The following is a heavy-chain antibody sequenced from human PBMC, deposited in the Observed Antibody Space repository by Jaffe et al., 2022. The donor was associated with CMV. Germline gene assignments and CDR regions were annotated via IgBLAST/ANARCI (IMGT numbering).Heavy chain of an antibody. D-gene: IGHD2-15*01. Sequence: QVQLQESGPGLVKPSETLSLTCTVSGGSISSYYWSWIRQPPGKGLEWIGYIYYSGSTNYNPSLKSRVTISVDTSKNQFSLKLSSVTAADTAVYYCAREDSPYCSGGSCYLGRWFDPWGQGTLVTVSS. V-gene: IGHV4-59*01. CDR3: AREDSPYCSGGSCYLGRWFDP. CDR2: IYYSGST. J-gene: IGHJ5*02. CDR1: GGSISSYY.